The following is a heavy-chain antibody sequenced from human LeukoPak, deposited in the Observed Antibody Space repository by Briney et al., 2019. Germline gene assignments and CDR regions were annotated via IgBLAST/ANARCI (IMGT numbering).Heavy chain of an antibody. CDR2: MNPNSGNT. CDR1: GYTFTGYY. J-gene: IGHJ4*02. CDR3: ARDRVGALDY. Sequence: ASVKVSCKASGYTFTGYYMHWVRQAPGQGLEWMGWMNPNSGNTGYAQKFQGRVTMTRNTSISTAYMELSSLRSEDTAVYYCARDRVGALDYWGQGTLVTVSS. D-gene: IGHD1-26*01. V-gene: IGHV1-8*02.